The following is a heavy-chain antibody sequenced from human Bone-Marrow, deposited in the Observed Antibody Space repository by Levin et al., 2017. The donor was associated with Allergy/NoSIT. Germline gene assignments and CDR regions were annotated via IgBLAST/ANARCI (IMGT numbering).Heavy chain of an antibody. Sequence: SETLSLTCAISGDSVSSNSDAWNWIRQSPSRGLEWLGRTYYRSNWYNEYAPSVKSRITINPDTSKNQFSLQLNSVAPEDTAVYYCARGPPGGAFDLWGQGTLVTVSS. D-gene: IGHD3-10*01. J-gene: IGHJ3*01. CDR3: ARGPPGGAFDL. V-gene: IGHV6-1*01. CDR1: GDSVSSNSDA. CDR2: TYYRSNWYN.